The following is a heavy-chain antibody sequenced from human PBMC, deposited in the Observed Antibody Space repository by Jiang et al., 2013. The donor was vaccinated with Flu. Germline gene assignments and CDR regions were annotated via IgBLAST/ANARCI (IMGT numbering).Heavy chain of an antibody. Sequence: GAEVKKPGSSVKVSCKASGGTFSSYAISWVRQAPGQGLEWMGRIIPILGIANYAQKFQGRVTITADKSTSTAYMELSSLRSEDTAVYYCARLYGGNGFDYVGPGNPGHRLL. CDR1: GGTFSSYA. V-gene: IGHV1-69*04. J-gene: IGHJ4*02. D-gene: IGHD4-23*01. CDR2: IIPILGIA. CDR3: ARLYGGNGFDY.